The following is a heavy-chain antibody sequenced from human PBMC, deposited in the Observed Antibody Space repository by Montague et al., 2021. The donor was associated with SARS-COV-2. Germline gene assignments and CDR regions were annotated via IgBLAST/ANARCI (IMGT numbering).Heavy chain of an antibody. D-gene: IGHD5-18*01. V-gene: IGHV4-39*01. Sequence: SETLSLTCTVSGDSINSDTAFWGWVRQSPGKGLEWIGSMVYSGRNFYNGALRSRLTISVDTSKNQFSLELRAVTAADTGLYYCARHDHTDFGSPNWFDPWGQGTLVTVSS. CDR1: GDSINSDTAF. CDR2: MVYSGRN. CDR3: ARHDHTDFGSPNWFDP. J-gene: IGHJ5*02.